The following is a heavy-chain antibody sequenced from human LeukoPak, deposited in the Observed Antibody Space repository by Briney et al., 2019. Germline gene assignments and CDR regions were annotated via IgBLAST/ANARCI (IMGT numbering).Heavy chain of an antibody. J-gene: IGHJ4*02. D-gene: IGHD4/OR15-4a*01. Sequence: GGSLRLSCTVSGFTVSTNSMSWVRQAPGKGLEWVSFIYSDNTHYSDSVKGRFTISRDNSKNTLYLQMNSLRAEDTAVYYCSRRAGAYSHPYDYWGQGTLVTVSS. CDR3: SRRAGAYSHPYDY. CDR2: IYSDNT. CDR1: GFTVSTNS. V-gene: IGHV3-53*01.